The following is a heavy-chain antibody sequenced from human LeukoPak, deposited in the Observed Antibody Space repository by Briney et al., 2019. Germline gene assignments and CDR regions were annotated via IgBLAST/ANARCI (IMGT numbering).Heavy chain of an antibody. CDR3: ARRNYQIDY. D-gene: IGHD1-7*01. CDR1: GGSFSGYY. Sequence: SETLSLTCAVYGGSFSGYYWSWIRQPPGKGLEWIGEINHSGSTNYNPSLKSRVTISVDTSKNQFSLKLSSVIAADTAVYYCARRNYQIDYWGQGTLVTVSS. CDR2: INHSGST. J-gene: IGHJ4*02. V-gene: IGHV4-34*01.